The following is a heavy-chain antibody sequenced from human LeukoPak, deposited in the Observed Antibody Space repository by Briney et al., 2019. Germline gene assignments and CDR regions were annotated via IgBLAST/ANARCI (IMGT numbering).Heavy chain of an antibody. V-gene: IGHV1-18*01. D-gene: IGHD1-7*01. CDR2: ISAYNGNT. CDR1: GYTFTSYG. Sequence: ASVKVSCKASGYTFTSYGISWVRQAPGQGLEWIGWISAYNGNTNYAQKLQGRVTMATDTSTNTAYMELRSLRSDDTAVYYCARRGLNWNYDYWGQGTLVTVSS. CDR3: ARRGLNWNYDY. J-gene: IGHJ4*02.